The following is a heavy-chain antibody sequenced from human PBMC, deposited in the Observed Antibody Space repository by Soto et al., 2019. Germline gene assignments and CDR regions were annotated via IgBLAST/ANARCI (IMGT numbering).Heavy chain of an antibody. Sequence: VAVIASDGKDKRYADSVKGRFTISRDNSKNTVYVQMNSLRGEDTAVYYCAKDGAIAAADYFFDYWGQGSLVTVSS. J-gene: IGHJ4*02. D-gene: IGHD6-13*01. CDR3: AKDGAIAAADYFFDY. V-gene: IGHV3-30*18. CDR2: IASDGKDK.